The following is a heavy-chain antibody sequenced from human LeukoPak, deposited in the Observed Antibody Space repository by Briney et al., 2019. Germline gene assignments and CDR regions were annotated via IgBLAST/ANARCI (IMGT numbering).Heavy chain of an antibody. J-gene: IGHJ6*02. V-gene: IGHV1-24*01. CDR3: ATDFYSYGGNTYGMDV. Sequence: ASVKVSCKVSGYTLTELSMHWVRQAPGKGLEWMGGFDPEDGETIYAQKFQGRVTMTEDTSTDTAYMELSSLRSEDTAVYYCATDFYSYGGNTYGMDVWGQGTTVTVSS. CDR2: FDPEDGET. CDR1: GYTLTELS. D-gene: IGHD4-23*01.